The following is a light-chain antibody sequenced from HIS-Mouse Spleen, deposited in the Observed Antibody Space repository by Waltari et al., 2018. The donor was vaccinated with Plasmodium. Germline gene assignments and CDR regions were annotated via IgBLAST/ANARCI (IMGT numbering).Light chain of an antibody. CDR3: QQYYSTPPYT. CDR2: WAS. J-gene: IGKJ2*01. V-gene: IGKV4-1*01. Sequence: DIVMTQSPDSLAVSLGERATINCKSSQSVLYSSNNKNYLAWYQQKPGQTPKLPIYWASTRESGVPDRFSGSGSGTDFTLTISSLQAEDVAVYYCQQYYSTPPYTFGQGTKLEIK. CDR1: QSVLYSSNNKNY.